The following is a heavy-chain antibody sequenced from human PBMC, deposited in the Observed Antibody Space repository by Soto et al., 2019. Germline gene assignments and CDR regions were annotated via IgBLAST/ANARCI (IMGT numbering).Heavy chain of an antibody. V-gene: IGHV3-30*18. D-gene: IGHD3-9*01. Sequence: QVQLVESGGGVVQPGRSLRLSCAASGFNFRSYGMHWVRQAPGKGLEWVAVISYDGSAKWYVDSVKGRFTISRDTSKNILYLQMNSLRAEATAVYYCAKDEGAEDYILTGYPLFDDRGQGILVTVSS. CDR2: ISYDGSAK. J-gene: IGHJ4*02. CDR1: GFNFRSYG. CDR3: AKDEGAEDYILTGYPLFDD.